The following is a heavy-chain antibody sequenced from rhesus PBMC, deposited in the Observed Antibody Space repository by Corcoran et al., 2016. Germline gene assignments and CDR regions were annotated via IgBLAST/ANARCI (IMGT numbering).Heavy chain of an antibody. J-gene: IGHJ4*01. CDR3: ARRLATVTLSYFDY. V-gene: IGHV4-65*01. D-gene: IGHD5-36*02. Sequence: QVQLQESGPGLVKPSETLSLTCAVSGGSISSSNWWSWIRQSPGKGLEWIGYIHGGSGSTSDNPSLKSRVTISTDTSKNQFSQKLSSVTAADTAVYYCARRLATVTLSYFDYWGQGVLVTVSS. CDR1: GGSISSSNW. CDR2: IHGGSGST.